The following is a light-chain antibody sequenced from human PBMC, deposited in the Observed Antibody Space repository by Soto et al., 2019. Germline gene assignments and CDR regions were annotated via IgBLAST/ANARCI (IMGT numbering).Light chain of an antibody. J-gene: IGKJ2*01. CDR1: QSISPW. Sequence: DIQMTQSPSTLSAYVGERVTITCRASQSISPWLAWYQKKPGKAPNLLIYRASNLQTGVPSRFSGSGSGTEFTLTLNSLQTDDFATYYCQQYRGRPYTFGQGTKLEIE. V-gene: IGKV1-5*03. CDR2: RAS. CDR3: QQYRGRPYT.